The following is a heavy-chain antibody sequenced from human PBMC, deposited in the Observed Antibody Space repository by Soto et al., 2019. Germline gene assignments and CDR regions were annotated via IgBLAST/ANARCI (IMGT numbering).Heavy chain of an antibody. CDR3: PGALENPSFHYSLNF. J-gene: IGHJ6*02. Sequence: GGSMRLSCAASGFSFSSYGMEWVRLAPGKGLEWVAATTYDGGIKHYVDSVKGRFTISRDNSKNTLYLQMNSLRVEDTATYYCPGALENPSFHYSLNFCGQGTTVTLSS. CDR1: GFSFSSYG. CDR2: TTYDGGIK. D-gene: IGHD2-15*01. V-gene: IGHV3-30*03.